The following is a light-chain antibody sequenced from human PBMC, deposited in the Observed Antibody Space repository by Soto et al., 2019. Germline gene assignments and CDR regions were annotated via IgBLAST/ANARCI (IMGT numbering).Light chain of an antibody. Sequence: QSALTQPASVSGSPGQSITISCTGTSSDVGGYNYVSWYQQHPGKAPKLMIYDVSNRPSGVSNRFSGFKSGNTASLTISGLPAEDEADYYCSSYTSSILFGGGTKVTVL. V-gene: IGLV2-14*01. CDR3: SSYTSSIL. CDR1: SSDVGGYNY. CDR2: DVS. J-gene: IGLJ2*01.